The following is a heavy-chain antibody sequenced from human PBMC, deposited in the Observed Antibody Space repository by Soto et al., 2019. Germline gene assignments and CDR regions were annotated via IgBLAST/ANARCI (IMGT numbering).Heavy chain of an antibody. CDR2: ISSSSSTI. V-gene: IGHV3-48*02. CDR3: ARDLGSMVRGVSNLLDY. J-gene: IGHJ4*02. Sequence: GGSLRLSCGASGFTFSSYSMNWVRQAPGKGLEWVSYISSSSSTIYYADSVKGRFTISRDNAKNSLYLQMNSLRDEDTAVYYCARDLGSMVRGVSNLLDYWGQGTLVTVSS. CDR1: GFTFSSYS. D-gene: IGHD3-10*01.